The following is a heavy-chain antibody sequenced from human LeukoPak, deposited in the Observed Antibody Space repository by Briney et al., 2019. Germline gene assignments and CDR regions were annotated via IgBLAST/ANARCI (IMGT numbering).Heavy chain of an antibody. CDR2: ISNGGAGT. CDR3: AKDHGTNVYDPFDY. V-gene: IGHV3-23*01. CDR1: GFNFRSHA. J-gene: IGHJ4*01. Sequence: GGSLRLSCAASGFNFRSHAMSWVRQAPGKGLEWVSVISNGGAGTYYADSVKGRFTISRDNSKSTLYLQMSSLRAEDTAVYYCAKDHGTNVYDPFDYWGHGTLVTVSS. D-gene: IGHD2-8*01.